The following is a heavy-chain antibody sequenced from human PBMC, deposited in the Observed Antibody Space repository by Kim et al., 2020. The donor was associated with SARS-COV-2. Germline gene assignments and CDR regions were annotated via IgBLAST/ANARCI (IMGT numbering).Heavy chain of an antibody. CDR3: ARGHVVVVVAAQGWDWFDP. D-gene: IGHD2-15*01. V-gene: IGHV1-8*01. Sequence: ASVKVSCKASGYTFTSYDINWVRQATGQGLEWMGWMNPNSGNTGYAQKFQGRVTMTRNTSISTAYMELSSLRSEDTAVYYCARGHVVVVVAAQGWDWFDPWGQGTLVTVSS. J-gene: IGHJ5*02. CDR1: GYTFTSYD. CDR2: MNPNSGNT.